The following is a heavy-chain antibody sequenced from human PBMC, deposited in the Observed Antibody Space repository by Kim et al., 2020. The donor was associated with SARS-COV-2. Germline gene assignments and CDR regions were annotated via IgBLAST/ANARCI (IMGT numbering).Heavy chain of an antibody. V-gene: IGHV4-61*02. Sequence: SETLSLTCTVSGGSISSGSYYWSWIRQPAGKGLEWIGRIYTSGSTNYNPSLKSRVTISVDTSKNQFSLKLSSVTAADTAVYYCAREGWYYYGSVSFPGMDVWGQGTTVTVSS. D-gene: IGHD3-10*01. CDR3: AREGWYYYGSVSFPGMDV. CDR2: IYTSGST. CDR1: GGSISSGSYY. J-gene: IGHJ6*02.